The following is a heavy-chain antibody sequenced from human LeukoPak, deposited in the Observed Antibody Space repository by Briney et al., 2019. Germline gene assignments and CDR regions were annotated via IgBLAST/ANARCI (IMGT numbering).Heavy chain of an antibody. Sequence: ASVKVSCKASGYTFTGYYMHWVRQAPGQGLEWVGWTNLNSGGTNYAQNSQGRVTMTRDTSISTAYMELSRLRSDDAAVYCCAREGVIVVAPLDYWGRGSLVSVSS. CDR2: TNLNSGGT. CDR1: GYTFTGYY. CDR3: AREGVIVVAPLDY. V-gene: IGHV1-2*02. D-gene: IGHD3-22*01. J-gene: IGHJ4*02.